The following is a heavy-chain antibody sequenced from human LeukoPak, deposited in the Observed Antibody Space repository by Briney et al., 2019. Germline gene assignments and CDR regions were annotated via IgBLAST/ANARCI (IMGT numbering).Heavy chain of an antibody. J-gene: IGHJ4*02. V-gene: IGHV4-34*01. Sequence: SETLSLTCAVYGGSFSGYYWRWIRQPPGKGLEWIGEINNSGSTNYNPSLKSRVTISVDTSKNQFSLRLSSVTAADTAVYYCARESVYSSGWYRPFDYWGQGTLVTVSS. CDR2: INNSGST. CDR3: ARESVYSSGWYRPFDY. CDR1: GGSFSGYY. D-gene: IGHD6-19*01.